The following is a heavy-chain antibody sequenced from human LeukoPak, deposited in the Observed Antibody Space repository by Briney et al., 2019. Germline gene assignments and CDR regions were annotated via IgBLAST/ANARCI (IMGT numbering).Heavy chain of an antibody. CDR1: GFTFSSYG. V-gene: IGHV3-30*18. CDR2: ISYDGCNK. D-gene: IGHD6-6*01. J-gene: IGHJ4*02. CDR3: AKGGPYSSSSIDY. Sequence: PGGSLRLSCEASGFTFSSYGMHWVRQAPGKGLEWVAVISYDGCNKYYADSVKGRFTISRDNSKNTLYLQMNSLRAEDTAVYYCAKGGPYSSSSIDYWGQGTLVTVFS.